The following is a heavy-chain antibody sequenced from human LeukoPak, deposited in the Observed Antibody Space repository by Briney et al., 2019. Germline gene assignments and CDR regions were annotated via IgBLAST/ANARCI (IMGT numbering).Heavy chain of an antibody. Sequence: PGGSLRLSCAASGFTFSSYSMNWVRQAPGKGLEWVAYIRSSGSPIYYADSVKGRFTISRDNAKNSLYLQMNSLRDEDTAVYYCVRDPDALDFWGQGTLVTVSS. J-gene: IGHJ4*02. V-gene: IGHV3-48*02. CDR3: VRDPDALDF. CDR1: GFTFSSYS. CDR2: IRSSGSPI.